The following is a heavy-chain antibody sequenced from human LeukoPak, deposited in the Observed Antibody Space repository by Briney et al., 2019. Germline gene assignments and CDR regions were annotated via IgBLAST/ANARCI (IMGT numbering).Heavy chain of an antibody. Sequence: ASVKVSCKASGYTFTGYYMHWVRQAPGQGLEWMGWINPNSGGTNYAQKFQGRVTMTRDTSISTAYMELSRLRPDDTAVYYCARTPGTTFGFSDYWGQGTLVTVSS. V-gene: IGHV1-2*02. D-gene: IGHD3-16*01. CDR1: GYTFTGYY. CDR3: ARTPGTTFGFSDY. J-gene: IGHJ4*02. CDR2: INPNSGGT.